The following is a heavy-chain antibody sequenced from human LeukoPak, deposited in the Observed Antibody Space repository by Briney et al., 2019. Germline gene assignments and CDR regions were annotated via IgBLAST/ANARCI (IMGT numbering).Heavy chain of an antibody. CDR1: GGSISSGSYY. D-gene: IGHD4-23*01. Sequence: SQTLSLTYTVSGGSISSGSYYWSWIRQPAGKGLEWIGRIYYSGSTNYNPSLKSRVTISVDTSKNQFSLKLSSVTAADTAVYYCARDLYGGNSPSFDYWGQGTLVTVSS. J-gene: IGHJ4*02. CDR3: ARDLYGGNSPSFDY. CDR2: IYYSGST. V-gene: IGHV4-61*02.